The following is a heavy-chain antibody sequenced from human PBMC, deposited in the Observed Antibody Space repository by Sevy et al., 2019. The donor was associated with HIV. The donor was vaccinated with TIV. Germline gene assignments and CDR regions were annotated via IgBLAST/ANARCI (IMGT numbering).Heavy chain of an antibody. J-gene: IGHJ3*02. Sequence: GGSLRLSCAASGFTFSSYAMSWVRQAPGKGLEWVSAISGSGGSTYYADSVKGRFTISRDNSKNTLYLQMNSLRAEDTAVYYCANSRLYSSSWYEAFDIWGQGTVVTVSS. V-gene: IGHV3-23*01. D-gene: IGHD6-13*01. CDR1: GFTFSSYA. CDR2: ISGSGGST. CDR3: ANSRLYSSSWYEAFDI.